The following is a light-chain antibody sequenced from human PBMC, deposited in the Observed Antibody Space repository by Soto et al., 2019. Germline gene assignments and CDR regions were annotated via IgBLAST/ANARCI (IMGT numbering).Light chain of an antibody. Sequence: DIMLTQSPLSLPVTPGEPASISCRSSQSLLHSNGDTYLDWYLQKPGQSPQLLVYLGFNRASGVPDRVSGTGSGADFTLTISRVEAEDVGVYYCMQTLQAPKTFGPGTKVDIK. J-gene: IGKJ3*01. CDR1: QSLLHSNGDTY. V-gene: IGKV2-28*01. CDR2: LGF. CDR3: MQTLQAPKT.